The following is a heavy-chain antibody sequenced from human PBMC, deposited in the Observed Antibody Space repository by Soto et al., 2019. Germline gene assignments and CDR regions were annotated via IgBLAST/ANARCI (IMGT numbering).Heavy chain of an antibody. CDR3: ARTPYYDILTGYYPIYYGMDV. CDR2: IYYSGST. J-gene: IGHJ6*02. D-gene: IGHD3-9*01. V-gene: IGHV4-59*01. Sequence: SETLSLTCTVSVGSISSYYWSWIRQPPGKGLEWIGYIYYSGSTNYNPSLKSRVTISVDTSKNQFSLKLSSVTAADTAVYYCARTPYYDILTGYYPIYYGMDVWGQGTTVTVSS. CDR1: VGSISSYY.